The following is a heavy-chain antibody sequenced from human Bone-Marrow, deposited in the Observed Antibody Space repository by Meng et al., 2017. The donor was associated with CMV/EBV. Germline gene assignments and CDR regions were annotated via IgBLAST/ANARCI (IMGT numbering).Heavy chain of an antibody. Sequence: QVKIQESGPGLVQPSETLSLTCNVSGASIKNCNWNWVRQPAAQGLEWIGLIQVIGHTVYNPSLKSRVTVSLDASKSQFSLTLNSVTAADTATYYCAGSRPGGGACDYWGQGILVTVSS. V-gene: IGHV4-4*07. CDR1: GASIKNCN. J-gene: IGHJ4*02. CDR3: AGSRPGGGACDY. D-gene: IGHD3-16*01. CDR2: IQVIGHT.